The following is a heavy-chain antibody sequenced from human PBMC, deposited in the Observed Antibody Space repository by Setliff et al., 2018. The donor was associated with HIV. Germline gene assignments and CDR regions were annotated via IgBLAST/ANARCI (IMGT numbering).Heavy chain of an antibody. Sequence: SETLSLTCTVSGASISSYYWTWIRQPPGKGLEYIGYIYHFGNTNYNPSLKSRVTILVDTSKNHFSLKLTSVTAADTAVYYCNIYYYYYMDVWGKGTTVTVSS. CDR2: IYHFGNT. J-gene: IGHJ6*03. CDR3: NIYYYYYMDV. V-gene: IGHV4-59*01. CDR1: GASISSYY.